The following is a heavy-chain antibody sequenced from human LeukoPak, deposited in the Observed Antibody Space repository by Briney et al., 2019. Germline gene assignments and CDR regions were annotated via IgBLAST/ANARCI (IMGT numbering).Heavy chain of an antibody. Sequence: GGSLRLSCAASGFTLSSYSINWVRQAPGKGLEWVSCISGSSNYIYYTDSVKGRFTLSRDNAKNSLFLQMNSLRAVDTAVYYCARGRGSSYGDPFDYWGQGTLVTVSS. CDR2: ISGSSNYI. CDR1: GFTLSSYS. V-gene: IGHV3-21*01. CDR3: ARGRGSSYGDPFDY. J-gene: IGHJ4*02. D-gene: IGHD5-18*01.